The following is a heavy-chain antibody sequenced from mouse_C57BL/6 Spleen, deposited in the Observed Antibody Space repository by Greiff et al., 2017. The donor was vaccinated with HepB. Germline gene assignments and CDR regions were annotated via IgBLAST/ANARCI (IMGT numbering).Heavy chain of an antibody. V-gene: IGHV5-17*01. Sequence: EVQRVESGGGLVKPGGSLKLSCAASGFTFSDYGMHWVRQAPEKGLEWVAYISSGSSTIYYADTVKGRFTISRDNAKNTRFLQMTSLRSEDTAMYYCARTTTVPYWYFDVWGTGTAVTVSS. J-gene: IGHJ1*03. D-gene: IGHD1-1*01. CDR2: ISSGSSTI. CDR3: ARTTTVPYWYFDV. CDR1: GFTFSDYG.